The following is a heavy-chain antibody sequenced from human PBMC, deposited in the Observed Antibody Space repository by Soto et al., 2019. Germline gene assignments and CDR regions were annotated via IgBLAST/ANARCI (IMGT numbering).Heavy chain of an antibody. Sequence: QVQLVQSGAEVKKPGSSVKVSCKASGGTFSSYAISWVRQAPGQGLEWMGGIIPTFGTANYAQKFQGRVTITADESTSTAYMELSSLRSEDTAVYYCARDDDIVVVPAARYGMDVWGQGTTVTVSS. CDR3: ARDDDIVVVPAARYGMDV. D-gene: IGHD2-2*01. CDR1: GGTFSSYA. V-gene: IGHV1-69*01. CDR2: IIPTFGTA. J-gene: IGHJ6*02.